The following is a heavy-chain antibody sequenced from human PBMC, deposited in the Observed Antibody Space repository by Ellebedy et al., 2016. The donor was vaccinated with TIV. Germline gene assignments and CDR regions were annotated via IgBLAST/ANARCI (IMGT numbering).Heavy chain of an antibody. J-gene: IGHJ6*02. CDR3: AREEPYGSGTKDYGMDV. Sequence: AASVKVSCKASGYTFTSYYMHWVRQAPGKGLEWMGGFDPEDGETIYAQKLQGRVTMTRDTSTSTVYMELSSLRSEDTAVDYCAREEPYGSGTKDYGMDVWGQGTTVTVSS. CDR2: FDPEDGET. V-gene: IGHV1-46*04. CDR1: GYTFTSYY. D-gene: IGHD3-10*01.